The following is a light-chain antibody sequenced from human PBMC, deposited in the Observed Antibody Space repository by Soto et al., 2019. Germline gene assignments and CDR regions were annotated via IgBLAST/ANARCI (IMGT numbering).Light chain of an antibody. CDR3: SSYAGSIYV. J-gene: IGLJ1*01. CDR1: SSDVGGYNY. Sequence: QSVLTQPPSASGSPGQSVTISCTGTSSDVGGYNYVSWYQQHPGKAPKLMIYEVSKRPSGVPDRFSGSKSGNTASLTVSGHQAEDEADYYCSSYAGSIYVFGTGTKVTVL. CDR2: EVS. V-gene: IGLV2-8*01.